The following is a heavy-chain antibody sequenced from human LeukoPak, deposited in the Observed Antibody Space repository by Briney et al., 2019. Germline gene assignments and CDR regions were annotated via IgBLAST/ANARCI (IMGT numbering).Heavy chain of an antibody. CDR2: ISGSGDST. CDR1: GFTFSSYA. D-gene: IGHD3-9*01. CDR3: AKLPVLRYFDWFFDY. V-gene: IGHV3-23*01. Sequence: GGSLRLSCAASGFTFSSYAMSWVRQAPGKGVEWVSAISGSGDSTYYADSVKGRFTISRDNSKNTLYLQMNSLRAEDTAVYYCAKLPVLRYFDWFFDYWGQGTLVTVSS. J-gene: IGHJ4*02.